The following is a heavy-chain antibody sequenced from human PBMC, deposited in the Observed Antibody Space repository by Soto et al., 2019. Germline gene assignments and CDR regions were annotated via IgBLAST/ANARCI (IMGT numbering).Heavy chain of an antibody. CDR1: GGTFSSYA. Sequence: SVKVSCKASGGTFSSYAISWVRQAPGQGLEWMGGIIPIFGTANYAQKFQGRVTITADESTSTAYMELSSLRSEDTAVYYCARDLDHYDSSVYYYGMDVWGQGTTVTVSS. CDR2: IIPIFGTA. CDR3: ARDLDHYDSSVYYYGMDV. D-gene: IGHD3-22*01. V-gene: IGHV1-69*13. J-gene: IGHJ6*02.